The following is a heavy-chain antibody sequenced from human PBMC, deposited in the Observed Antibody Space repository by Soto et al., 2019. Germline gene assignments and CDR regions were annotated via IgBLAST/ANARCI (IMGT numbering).Heavy chain of an antibody. CDR1: GFTFSSYG. J-gene: IGHJ6*02. CDR3: ARDRGYYYDGVDV. CDR2: IWSDGSYS. Sequence: QVQLVDSGGDVVQPGRPLRLSCAASGFTFSSYGMHWVRQAPDKGLEWVAVIWSDGSYSSYADSVKGRFTISRDNSKNTVYLQMNSLRVEDTAVYYCARDRGYYYDGVDVWGQGTTVTVSS. V-gene: IGHV3-33*01.